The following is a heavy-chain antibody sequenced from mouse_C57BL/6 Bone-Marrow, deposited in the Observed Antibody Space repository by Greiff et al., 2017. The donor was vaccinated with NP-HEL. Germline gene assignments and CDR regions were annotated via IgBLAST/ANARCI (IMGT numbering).Heavy chain of an antibody. D-gene: IGHD2-12*01. V-gene: IGHV1-54*01. Sequence: QVQLKESGAELVRPGTSVKVSCKASGYAFTNYLIEWVKQRPGQGLEWIGVINPGSGGTNYNEKFKGKATLTADKSSSTAYMQLSSLTSEDSAVYFCARYDSVHWYFDVWGTGTTVTVSS. CDR1: GYAFTNYL. CDR2: INPGSGGT. CDR3: ARYDSVHWYFDV. J-gene: IGHJ1*03.